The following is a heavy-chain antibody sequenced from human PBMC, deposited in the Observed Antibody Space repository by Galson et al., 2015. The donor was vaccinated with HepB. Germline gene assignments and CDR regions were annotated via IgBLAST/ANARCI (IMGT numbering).Heavy chain of an antibody. Sequence: SLRLSCAASGFTFSRYWMSWVRQAPGKGLEWVANIKQDGSEKYYVDSVKGRFTISRDNSKNTLYLQMNSLRAEDTAVYYCARAGTWLRIDAFDIWGQGTMVTVSS. CDR2: IKQDGSEK. J-gene: IGHJ3*02. V-gene: IGHV3-7*01. CDR3: ARAGTWLRIDAFDI. CDR1: GFTFSRYW. D-gene: IGHD5-12*01.